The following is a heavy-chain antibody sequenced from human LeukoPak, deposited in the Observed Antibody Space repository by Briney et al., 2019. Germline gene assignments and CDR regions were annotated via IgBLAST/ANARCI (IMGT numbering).Heavy chain of an antibody. CDR3: ARDYGGNSGCFDP. J-gene: IGHJ5*02. Sequence: ASVKVSCKASGYTLTNYDINWVRQATGQGLEWMGWMKPKSGETGYAEKFQGRATMTRDTSINTAHMELSSLTSEDTAVYYCARDYGGNSGCFDPWGQGTMVTVSS. V-gene: IGHV1-8*01. CDR2: MKPKSGET. CDR1: GYTLTNYD. D-gene: IGHD4-23*01.